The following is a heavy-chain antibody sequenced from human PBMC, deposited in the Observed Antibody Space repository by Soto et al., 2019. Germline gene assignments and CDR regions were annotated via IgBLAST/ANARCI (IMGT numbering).Heavy chain of an antibody. J-gene: IGHJ4*02. CDR3: ARYRREAVAGYTLDN. CDR1: GGSISSNY. D-gene: IGHD6-13*01. Sequence: WETLSLTCTAGGGSISSNYWTWIRQPPGKGLAWIGYVYNSGSTNYSPSLKSLVTISEDTSKSQFSLKANSMTAADTAVYYCARYRREAVAGYTLDNWGQGILVTVSS. V-gene: IGHV4-59*01. CDR2: VYNSGST.